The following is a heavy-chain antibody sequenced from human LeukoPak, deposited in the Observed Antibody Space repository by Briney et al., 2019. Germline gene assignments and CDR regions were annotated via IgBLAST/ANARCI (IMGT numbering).Heavy chain of an antibody. Sequence: SETLSLTCTVSGGSISSGDYYWSWIRQPPGKGLEWIGYIYYSGSTYYNPSLKSRVTISVDTSKNQFSLKLSSVTAADTAVYYCARAPPTYFWSGYGYYYMDVWGKGTTVTVCS. CDR2: IYYSGST. J-gene: IGHJ6*03. CDR1: GGSISSGDYY. V-gene: IGHV4-30-4*08. D-gene: IGHD3-3*01. CDR3: ARAPPTYFWSGYGYYYMDV.